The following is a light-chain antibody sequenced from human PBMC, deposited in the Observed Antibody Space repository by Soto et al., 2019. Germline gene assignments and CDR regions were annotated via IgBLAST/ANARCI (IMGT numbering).Light chain of an antibody. V-gene: IGKV3-20*01. Sequence: ENVLTQSPGTLSLSPGERATLSCRASQSIGSSYLAWYQQKPGHAPRLIIYGTSIRATGIPDRFSGSVSGTDFTLTISRLEPGDFAVYYCQQFGSSWLTFGEGTKMEIK. J-gene: IGKJ1*01. CDR1: QSIGSSY. CDR3: QQFGSSWLT. CDR2: GTS.